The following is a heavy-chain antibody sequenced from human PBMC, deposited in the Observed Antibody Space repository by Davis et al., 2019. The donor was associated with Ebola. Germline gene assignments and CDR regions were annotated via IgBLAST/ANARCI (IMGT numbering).Heavy chain of an antibody. CDR2: INAGNGNT. Sequence: ASVKVSCKASGYTFTSYAMHWVRQAPGQRLEWMGWINAGNGNTKYSQKFQGRVTITRDTSASTAYMELSSLRSEDTAVYYCARSSSGWYEYFQHWGQGTLVTVSS. V-gene: IGHV1-3*01. J-gene: IGHJ1*01. CDR3: ARSSSGWYEYFQH. D-gene: IGHD6-19*01. CDR1: GYTFTSYA.